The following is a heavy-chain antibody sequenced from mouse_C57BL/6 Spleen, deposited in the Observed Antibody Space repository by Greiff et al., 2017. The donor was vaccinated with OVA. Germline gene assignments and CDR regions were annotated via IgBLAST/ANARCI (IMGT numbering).Heavy chain of an antibody. J-gene: IGHJ3*01. V-gene: IGHV1-82*01. CDR2: IYPGDGDT. D-gene: IGHD2-2*01. Sequence: QVQLQQSGPELVKPGASVKISCKASGYAFSSSWMNWVKQRPGKGLEWIGRIYPGDGDTNYNGKFKGKATLTVDKSSSTAYMQRSSRTSDDSAVYFCARARSYGNDGFAYWGQGTLVTVSA. CDR3: ARARSYGNDGFAY. CDR1: GYAFSSSW.